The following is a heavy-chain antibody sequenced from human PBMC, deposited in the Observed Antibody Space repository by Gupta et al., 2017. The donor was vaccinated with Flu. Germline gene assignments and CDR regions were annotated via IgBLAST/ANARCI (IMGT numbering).Heavy chain of an antibody. D-gene: IGHD6-13*01. CDR1: GGSFSGYY. J-gene: IGHJ4*02. CDR2: INHSGST. Sequence: QVQLQQWGAGLLKPSETLSLTCAVYGGSFSGYYWSWIRQPPGKGLEWIGEINHSGSTNYNPSLKSRVTISVDTSKNQFSLKLSSVTAADTAVYYCARLRYSSSWYDFDYWGQGTLVTVSS. V-gene: IGHV4-34*01. CDR3: ARLRYSSSWYDFDY.